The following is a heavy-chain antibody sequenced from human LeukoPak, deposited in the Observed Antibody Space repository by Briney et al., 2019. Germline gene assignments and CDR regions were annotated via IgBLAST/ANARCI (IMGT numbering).Heavy chain of an antibody. CDR3: ARDGGCSGGSCYLGYMDV. CDR2: INPNSGGT. Sequence: ASVKVSCKGSGYSFVSYGISWVRQAPGRGLEWMGWINPNSGGTNYAQKFQGRVTMTRDTSISTAYMELSRLRSDDTAVYYCARDGGCSGGSCYLGYMDVWGKGTTVTISS. CDR1: GYSFVSYG. V-gene: IGHV1-2*02. J-gene: IGHJ6*03. D-gene: IGHD2-15*01.